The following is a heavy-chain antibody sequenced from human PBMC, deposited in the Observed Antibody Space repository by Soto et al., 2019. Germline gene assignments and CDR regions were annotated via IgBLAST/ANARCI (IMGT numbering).Heavy chain of an antibody. J-gene: IGHJ4*02. V-gene: IGHV3-48*01. CDR2: ISSSSSTI. CDR3: ARANYYGSPGDFDY. Sequence: GGSLRLSCAASGFTFSSYSMNWVRQAPGKGLEWVSYISSSSSTIYYADSVKGRFTISRDNAKNSLYLQMNSLRAEDTAVYYCARANYYGSPGDFDYWGQGTLVPVS. D-gene: IGHD3-10*01. CDR1: GFTFSSYS.